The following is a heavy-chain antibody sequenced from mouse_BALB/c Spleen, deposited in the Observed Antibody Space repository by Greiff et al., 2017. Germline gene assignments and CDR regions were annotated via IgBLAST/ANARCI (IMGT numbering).Heavy chain of an antibody. D-gene: IGHD1-1*01. V-gene: IGHV5-12-2*01. J-gene: IGHJ2*01. Sequence: EVHLVESGGGLVQPGGSLKLSCAASGFTFSSYTMSWVRQTPEKRLEWVAYISNGGGSTYYPDTVKGRFTISRDNAKNTLYLQMSSLKSEDTAMYYCARQGPYGSSYYFDYWGQGTTLTVSS. CDR3: ARQGPYGSSYYFDY. CDR1: GFTFSSYT. CDR2: ISNGGGST.